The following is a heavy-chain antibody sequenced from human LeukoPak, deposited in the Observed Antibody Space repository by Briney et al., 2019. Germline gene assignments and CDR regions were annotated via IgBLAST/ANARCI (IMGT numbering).Heavy chain of an antibody. CDR2: ICYDGSNK. D-gene: IGHD3-16*01. CDR1: GFTFSSYG. CDR3: ARDLQGAHFDY. Sequence: GGSLRLSCAASGFTFSSYGMNWVRQAPGKGLEWVAVICYDGSNKYYADSVKGRFTISRDNSKNTLYLQMNSLRAEATAVYYWARDLQGAHFDYWGQGTLVTVSS. J-gene: IGHJ4*02. V-gene: IGHV3-33*01.